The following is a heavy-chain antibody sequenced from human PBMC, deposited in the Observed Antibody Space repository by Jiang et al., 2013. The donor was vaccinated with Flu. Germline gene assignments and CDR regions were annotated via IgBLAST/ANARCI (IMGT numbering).Heavy chain of an antibody. D-gene: IGHD7-27*01. CDR1: GGTFSSYA. CDR3: ARARPPVALGYYYYYYGMDV. Sequence: SGGTFSSYAISWVRQAPGQGLEWMGGIIPIFGIANYAQKFQGRVTITADESTSTAYMELSSLRSEDTAVYYCARARPPVALGYYYYYYGMDVWGQGTTVTVSS. CDR2: IIPIFGIA. J-gene: IGHJ6*02. V-gene: IGHV1-69*01.